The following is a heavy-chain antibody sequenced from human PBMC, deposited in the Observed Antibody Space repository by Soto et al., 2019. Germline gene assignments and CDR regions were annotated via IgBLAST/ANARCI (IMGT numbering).Heavy chain of an antibody. D-gene: IGHD6-25*01. V-gene: IGHV3-23*01. J-gene: IGHJ4*02. CDR3: AKFFVETGSNSGWPWSFHY. CDR2: ISGSGGTT. Sequence: EVQLLESGGGLVQPGRSLRLSCAASGFTFSNYAMSWVRQAPGQGLDWVSAISGSGGTTYYADSVKGRFTISRDNSKNTLLLQINSLGAEDAAVYYCAKFFVETGSNSGWPWSFHYWGQGTLVTVSS. CDR1: GFTFSNYA.